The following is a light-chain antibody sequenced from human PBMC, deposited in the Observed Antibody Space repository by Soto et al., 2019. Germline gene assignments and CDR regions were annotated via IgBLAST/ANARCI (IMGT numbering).Light chain of an antibody. V-gene: IGLV2-8*01. J-gene: IGLJ1*01. CDR2: EVN. CDR3: NSYGGSNNLV. CDR1: SRDVGGYDF. Sequence: QSALTQPPSASGSPGQSVTISCTGTSRDVGGYDFVSWCQQHPGKAPKLMIYEVNKRPSGVPDRFFGSKSGNTAFLTVSGLQAEDEADYSCNSYGGSNNLVFGTGTKVTVL.